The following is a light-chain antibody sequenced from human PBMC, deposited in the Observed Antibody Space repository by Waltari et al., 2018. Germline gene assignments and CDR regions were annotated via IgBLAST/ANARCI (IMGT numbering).Light chain of an antibody. CDR3: MQGTHWPPS. Sequence: DVVMTQPPLSLPVTLGQPVSISCRSSQSLVHRDGSTYLNWFHQRPGQSPRRLIYRVSNRDSGVPDRFSGSGSGSDFTLIISRVEAEDVGVYFCMQGTHWPPSFGGGTKVEIK. V-gene: IGKV2-30*02. CDR2: RVS. J-gene: IGKJ4*01. CDR1: QSLVHRDGSTY.